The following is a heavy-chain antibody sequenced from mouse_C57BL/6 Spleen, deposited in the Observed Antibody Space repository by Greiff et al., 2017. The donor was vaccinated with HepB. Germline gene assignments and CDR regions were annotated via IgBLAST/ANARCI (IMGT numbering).Heavy chain of an antibody. CDR1: GYTFTSYW. CDR2: IHPNSGST. J-gene: IGHJ2*01. D-gene: IGHD1-1*01. CDR3: ARRTTVVATGYFDY. V-gene: IGHV1-64*01. Sequence: VQLQQPGAELVKPGASVKLSCKASGYTFTSYWMHWVKQRPGQGLEWIGMIHPNSGSTNYNEKFKSKATLTVDKSSSTAYMQLSSLTSEDSAVYYCARRTTVVATGYFDYWGQGTTLTVSS.